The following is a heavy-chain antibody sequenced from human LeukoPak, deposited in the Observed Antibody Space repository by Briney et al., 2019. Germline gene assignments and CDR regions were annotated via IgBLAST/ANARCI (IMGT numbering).Heavy chain of an antibody. CDR3: ARFTCSGGSCYYRGGYYFDY. CDR1: GFTFSSYS. CDR2: ISSSGSTI. V-gene: IGHV3-48*04. Sequence: GGSLRLSCAASGFTFSSYSMNWVRQAPGKGLEWVSYISSSGSTIYYADSVKGRFTISRDNAKNSLYLQMNSLRAEDTAVYYCARFTCSGGSCYYRGGYYFDYWGQGTLVTVSS. D-gene: IGHD2-15*01. J-gene: IGHJ4*02.